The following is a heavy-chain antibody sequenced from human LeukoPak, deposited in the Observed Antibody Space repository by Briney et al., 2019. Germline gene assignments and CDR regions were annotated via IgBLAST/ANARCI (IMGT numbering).Heavy chain of an antibody. CDR2: IYYSGST. V-gene: IGHV4-31*02. CDR3: ARDRYDSYPMDV. CDR1: GFTFSSSA. Sequence: LRLSCAASGFTFSSSAMSWVRQAPGKGLEWIGYIYYSGSTYYNASLKSRVTISVDTSKNQFSLKLTSVTAADTAVYYCARDRYDSYPMDVWGQGTTVTVSS. J-gene: IGHJ6*02. D-gene: IGHD3-3*01.